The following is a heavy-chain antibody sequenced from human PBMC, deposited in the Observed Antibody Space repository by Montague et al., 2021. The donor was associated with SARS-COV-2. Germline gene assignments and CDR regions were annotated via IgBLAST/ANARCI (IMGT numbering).Heavy chain of an antibody. D-gene: IGHD3-3*01. J-gene: IGHJ4*02. CDR2: IYYSGST. CDR1: GGSISSGGYY. Sequence: TLSLTCTVSGGSISSGGYYWSWIRQHPGKGLEWIGYIYYSGSTYYTPSLKSRVTISVDTSKNQLSLKLSSVTAADTAVYYCARAGITIFGVVTSFDYWGQGTLVTVSS. CDR3: ARAGITIFGVVTSFDY. V-gene: IGHV4-31*03.